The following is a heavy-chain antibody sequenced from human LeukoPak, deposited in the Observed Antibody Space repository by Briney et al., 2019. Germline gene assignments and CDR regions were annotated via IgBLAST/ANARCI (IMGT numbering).Heavy chain of an antibody. CDR1: GFTFSSYA. CDR3: AKDRIGGVAVAGKGRWFDP. D-gene: IGHD6-19*01. Sequence: PGGSLRLSCAASGFTFSSYAMSWVRQAPGKGLEWVSTISGSGDRTSYADSVKGRFTISRDNSKNTLFLQMNSLRAEDTAVYYGAKDRIGGVAVAGKGRWFDPGGKGPLVTVSS. J-gene: IGHJ5*02. V-gene: IGHV3-23*01. CDR2: ISGSGDRT.